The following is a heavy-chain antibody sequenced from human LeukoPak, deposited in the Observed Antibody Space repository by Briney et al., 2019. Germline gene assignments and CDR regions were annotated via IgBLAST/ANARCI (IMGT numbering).Heavy chain of an antibody. J-gene: IGHJ4*02. V-gene: IGHV5-51*01. Sequence: GESLKISCKGSGYSFENYWIGWVRQMPGKGLEWMGIIYPGDSDIRYSPSFQGQVTISADKSITTAYLQWSSLKASDTAIYYCARGLYCSGGSCRFDYWGQGTLVTVSS. CDR2: IYPGDSDI. D-gene: IGHD2-15*01. CDR3: ARGLYCSGGSCRFDY. CDR1: GYSFENYW.